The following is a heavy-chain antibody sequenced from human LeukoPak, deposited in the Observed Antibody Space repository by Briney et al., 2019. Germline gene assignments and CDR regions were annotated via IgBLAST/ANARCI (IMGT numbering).Heavy chain of an antibody. D-gene: IGHD2-2*01. V-gene: IGHV3-53*01. CDR1: GFTVSSNY. CDR2: IYSGGST. CDR3: AKSTSRYYYYYGMDV. Sequence: GGSLRLSCAASGFTVSSNYMSWVRQAPGKGLEWVSVIYSGGSTYYADSVKGRFTISRDNSKNTLYLQMNSLRAEDTAVYYCAKSTSRYYYYYGMDVWGKGTTVTVSS. J-gene: IGHJ6*04.